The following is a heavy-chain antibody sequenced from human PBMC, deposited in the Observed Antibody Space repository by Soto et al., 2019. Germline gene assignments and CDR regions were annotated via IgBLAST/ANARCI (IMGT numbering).Heavy chain of an antibody. CDR2: IIPIFGTA. CDR1: GGTFRSYT. D-gene: IGHD2-15*01. V-gene: IGHV1-69*01. J-gene: IGHJ5*02. CDR3: ARQFPVASPPNGFDP. Sequence: QVQLVQSGAEVKKPGSSVKVSCKASGGTFRSYTINWVRQAPGQGLEWMGGIIPIFGTANYAQKFQGRVTITADESTSTAYMELSSLRSEDTAVYYCARQFPVASPPNGFDPWGQGTLVTVSS.